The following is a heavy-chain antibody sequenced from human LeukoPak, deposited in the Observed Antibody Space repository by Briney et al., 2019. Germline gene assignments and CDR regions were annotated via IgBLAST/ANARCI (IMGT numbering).Heavy chain of an antibody. CDR2: INHSGST. Sequence: SETLSLTCAVYGGSFSGYYWSWIRQPPGKGLEWIGEINHSGSTNYNPSLKSRVTISVDTSKNQFSLKLSSVTAADTAEYYCARDNDILTGSLDYWGQGTLVTVSS. CDR3: ARDNDILTGSLDY. V-gene: IGHV4-34*01. CDR1: GGSFSGYY. D-gene: IGHD3-9*01. J-gene: IGHJ4*02.